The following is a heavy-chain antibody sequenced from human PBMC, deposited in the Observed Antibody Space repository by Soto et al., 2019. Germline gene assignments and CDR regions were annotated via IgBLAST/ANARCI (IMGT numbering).Heavy chain of an antibody. D-gene: IGHD3-22*01. J-gene: IGHJ3*02. CDR1: GYTFTGYY. V-gene: IGHV1-2*04. CDR2: INPNSGGT. CDR3: ARERDYEDCSGYRNDAFDI. Sequence: QVQLVQSGAGVKKPGASVKVSCKASGYTFTGYYMHWVRQAPGQGLEGMGWINPNSGGTNYAQKLQGWVTMTRDTSSSTAYMERSRLRSDDTAVYYCARERDYEDCSGYRNDAFDISGQGTMVTVS.